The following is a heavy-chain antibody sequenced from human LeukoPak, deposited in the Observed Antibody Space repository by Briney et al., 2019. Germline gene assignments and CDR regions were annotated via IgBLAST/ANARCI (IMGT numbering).Heavy chain of an antibody. J-gene: IGHJ4*02. D-gene: IGHD3-22*01. Sequence: VASVKVSCKASGYTFTGYYMHWVRQAPGQGLEWMGWTNPNSGGTNYAQKFQGRVTMTRDTSISTAYMELSRLRSDDTAVYYCARATNYYDSSGYYWYYFDYWGQGTLVTVSS. CDR3: ARATNYYDSSGYYWYYFDY. CDR2: TNPNSGGT. CDR1: GYTFTGYY. V-gene: IGHV1-2*02.